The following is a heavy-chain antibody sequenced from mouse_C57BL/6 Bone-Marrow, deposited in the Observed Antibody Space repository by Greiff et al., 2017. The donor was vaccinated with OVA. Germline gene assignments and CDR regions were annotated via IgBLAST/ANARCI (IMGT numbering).Heavy chain of an antibody. CDR2: IYPGYLDT. J-gene: IGHJ1*03. CDR3: AREDDYDWYFDV. V-gene: IGHV1-82*01. Sequence: ILLIYPGYLDTNYNGKFKGKATLTADKSSSTAYMQLSSLTSEDSAVYFCAREDDYDWYFDVWGTGTTVTVSS. D-gene: IGHD2-4*01.